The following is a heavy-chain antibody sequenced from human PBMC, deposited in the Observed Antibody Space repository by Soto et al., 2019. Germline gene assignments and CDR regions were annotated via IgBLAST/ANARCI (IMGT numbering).Heavy chain of an antibody. V-gene: IGHV1-69*13. J-gene: IGHJ6*02. Sequence: SVKVSCKAPGGTFSSYAISWVRQAPGQGLEWMGGIIPIFGTANYAQKFQGRVTITADESTSTAYMELSSLRSEDTAVYYCARDPPRYCSSTSCYTGILPKNGMDVWGQGTTVTVSS. CDR1: GGTFSSYA. CDR2: IIPIFGTA. CDR3: ARDPPRYCSSTSCYTGILPKNGMDV. D-gene: IGHD2-2*02.